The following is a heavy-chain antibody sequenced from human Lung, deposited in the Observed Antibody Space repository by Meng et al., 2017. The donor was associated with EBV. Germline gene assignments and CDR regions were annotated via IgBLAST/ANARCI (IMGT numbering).Heavy chain of an antibody. CDR1: GFTFSSYW. V-gene: IGHV3-74*01. CDR2: INEDGGIT. CDR3: SRDLVGSDDD. J-gene: IGHJ4*02. D-gene: IGHD6-25*01. Sequence: VDAGGVLVTPGGSLRLSGAASGFTFSSYWMHWVRQVPGKGLVWVSRINEDGGITTYADSVKGRFTIFRDNTKNTLYLQMNSLRAEDTAVYFCSRDLVGSDDDWGQGTLVTVSS.